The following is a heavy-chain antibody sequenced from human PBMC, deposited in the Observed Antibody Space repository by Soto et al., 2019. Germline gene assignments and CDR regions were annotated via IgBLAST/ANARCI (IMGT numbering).Heavy chain of an antibody. D-gene: IGHD5-12*01. J-gene: IGHJ4*02. V-gene: IGHV1-46*02. CDR3: ARAPEDSDVPRLVY. CDR2: INLRGGTT. Sequence: QVQLMQSGAEVRKPEASERLSCETSEYNLNQYYIHWVRQAPGQGLGWMGRINLRGGTTEYAYKFRGRGTATEVTTSTTDYMELRRLRSEDTATYFGARAPEDSDVPRLVYWGKGTLITVSS. CDR1: EYNLNQYY.